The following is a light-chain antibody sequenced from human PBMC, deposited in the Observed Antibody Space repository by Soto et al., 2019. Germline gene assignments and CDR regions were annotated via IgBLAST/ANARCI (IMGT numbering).Light chain of an antibody. Sequence: EIVMTQSPATLSVSPGERPTLSCRASQSVSSNLAWYQQKPGQAPRLLIYGASTRATGIPARFSASGSGTDFTLTISSLQSEDFAVYYCQQYNNWPLTFGRGTKVEIK. CDR1: QSVSSN. CDR3: QQYNNWPLT. CDR2: GAS. V-gene: IGKV3-15*01. J-gene: IGKJ4*01.